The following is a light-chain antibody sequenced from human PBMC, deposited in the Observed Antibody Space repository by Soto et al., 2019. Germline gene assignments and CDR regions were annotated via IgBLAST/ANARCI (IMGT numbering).Light chain of an antibody. Sequence: QSVLTQTPSASGTPGQRVTISCSGSNSNIGSNTVDWYQQFPGTAPKLLIHSTNQRPSGVPDRFSGSKSGTSVSLAISGLQSEDEADYSCAAWDDSLNGVVFGGGTKLTVL. CDR1: NSNIGSNT. V-gene: IGLV1-44*01. CDR2: STN. CDR3: AAWDDSLNGVV. J-gene: IGLJ3*02.